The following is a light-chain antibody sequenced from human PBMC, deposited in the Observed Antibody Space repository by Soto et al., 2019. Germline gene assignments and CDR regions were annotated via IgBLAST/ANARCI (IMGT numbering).Light chain of an antibody. CDR3: QQYGTSPIT. J-gene: IGKJ5*01. V-gene: IGKV3-20*01. CDR2: GAS. CDR1: QSVTTRY. Sequence: EIVLTQSPVTLSLSPGEEATLSCRASQSVTTRYLALYQQKPGQAPRLLIYGASNRATGIPERFSGSGSGTDFTLTISSLEPEDFAVYYCQQYGTSPITFGQGTRLQVK.